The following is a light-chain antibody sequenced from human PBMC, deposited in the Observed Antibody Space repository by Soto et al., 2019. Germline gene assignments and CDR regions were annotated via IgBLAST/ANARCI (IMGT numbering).Light chain of an antibody. Sequence: EIFLTQSPCTLSLSPGERATLSCRASQSVTKFLAWYQQKPGQAPRLLIYDASIRATGIPERFSGSGSGTDFTLNINRLEPEDFAMYYCQQYGRTFGQGTKVDIK. CDR1: QSVTKF. J-gene: IGKJ1*01. V-gene: IGKV3-20*01. CDR3: QQYGRT. CDR2: DAS.